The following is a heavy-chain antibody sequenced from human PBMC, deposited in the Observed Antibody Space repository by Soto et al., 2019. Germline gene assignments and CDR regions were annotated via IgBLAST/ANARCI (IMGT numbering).Heavy chain of an antibody. CDR2: IYYSGST. D-gene: IGHD2-15*01. V-gene: IGHV4-59*01. CDR1: GGSISSYY. Sequence: QVQLQESGPGLVKPSETLSLTCTISGGSISSYYWSWIRQFPGKGLEWIAYIYYSGSTNYNPSLKSRVTISVDTSKNQFSLKLSSVTAADTAVYYCARGWFKGRMYVWGQGTTVTVSS. CDR3: ARGWFKGRMYV. J-gene: IGHJ6*02.